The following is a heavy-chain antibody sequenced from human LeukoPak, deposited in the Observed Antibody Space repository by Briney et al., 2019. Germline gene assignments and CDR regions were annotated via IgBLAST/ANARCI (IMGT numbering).Heavy chain of an antibody. CDR1: GGSISSSSYY. V-gene: IGHV4-39*07. CDR3: ASSRLLWFGELTYFDY. CDR2: IYYSGST. J-gene: IGHJ4*02. Sequence: SETLSLTCTVSGGSISSSSYYWGWIRQPPGKGLEWIGSIYYSGSTYYNPSLKSRVTISVDTSKNQFSLKLSSVTAADTAVYYCASSRLLWFGELTYFDYWGQGTLVTVSS. D-gene: IGHD3-10*01.